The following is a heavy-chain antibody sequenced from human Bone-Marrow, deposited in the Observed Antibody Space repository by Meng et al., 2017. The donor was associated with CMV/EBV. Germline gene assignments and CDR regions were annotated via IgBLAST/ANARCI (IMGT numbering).Heavy chain of an antibody. CDR1: GPTVSGND. V-gene: IGHV3-66*01. CDR2: IHRDGNS. D-gene: IGHD3-3*01. Sequence: GGSMRLSCAASGPTVSGNDMTWVRQAPGKGLEWVSLIHRDGNSYYGDSVKGRFTSSRDSYMNTLYLQMNSLRVEDTAVYYCAADSRFWSGYYHAFDIWGQGTMVTVSS. CDR3: AADSRFWSGYYHAFDI. J-gene: IGHJ3*02.